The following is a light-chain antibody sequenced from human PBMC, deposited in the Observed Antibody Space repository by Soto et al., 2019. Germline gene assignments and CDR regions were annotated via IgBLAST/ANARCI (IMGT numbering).Light chain of an antibody. CDR2: DVS. CDR1: NSDVGGYNY. V-gene: IGLV2-14*01. Sequence: QSVLTQPASVSGSPGQSITISCTGTNSDVGGYNYVSWYQQHPGKAPKLMIYDVSNRPSGVSNRFSGSKSGNTASLTISGLQAEDEADYYCNSYTSSSTHVLFGGGTKLTVL. J-gene: IGLJ2*01. CDR3: NSYTSSSTHVL.